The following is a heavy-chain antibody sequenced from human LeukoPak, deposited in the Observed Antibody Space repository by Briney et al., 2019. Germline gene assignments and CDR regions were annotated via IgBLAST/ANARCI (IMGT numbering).Heavy chain of an antibody. D-gene: IGHD1-26*01. CDR2: IYQSGST. CDR3: ARHGRAMDV. CDR1: GYSISSGYY. J-gene: IGHJ6*03. Sequence: SETLSLTCGVSGYSISSGYYWGWIRQPPGKELKWIGGIYQSGSTYYNPSLKSRVTILADRSKNQFSLKLSSVTASDTAVYYCARHGRAMDVWGKGTTVTVSS. V-gene: IGHV4-38-2*01.